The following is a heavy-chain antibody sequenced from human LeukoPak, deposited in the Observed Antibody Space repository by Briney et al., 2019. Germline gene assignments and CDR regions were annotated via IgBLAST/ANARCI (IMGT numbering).Heavy chain of an antibody. V-gene: IGHV3-48*04. J-gene: IGHJ4*02. CDR3: VLNYGSGSYYLPL. D-gene: IGHD3-10*01. CDR2: ISSSPSTI. CDR1: GFTFSSYS. Sequence: PGGSLRPSCAASGFTFSSYSMNWVRQAPGKGLEWVSFISSSPSTIYYADSVKGRFTISRDNAKNSLYLQMNSLRAEDTAVYYCVLNYGSGSYYLPLWGQGTLVTVSS.